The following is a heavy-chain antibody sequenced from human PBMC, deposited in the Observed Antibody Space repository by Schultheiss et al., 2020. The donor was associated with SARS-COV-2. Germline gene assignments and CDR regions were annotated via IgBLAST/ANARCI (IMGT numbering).Heavy chain of an antibody. CDR3: AKDQGGRGWYSSSSYYYYYYMDV. CDR2: IYSGGST. D-gene: IGHD6-13*01. CDR1: GFTVSSNY. V-gene: IGHV3-53*01. Sequence: GESLKISCAASGFTVSSNYMSWVRQAPGKGLEWVSVIYSGGSTYYADSVKGRFTISRDNSKNTLYLQMNSLRAEDTAVYYCAKDQGGRGWYSSSSYYYYYYMDVWGKGTTVTVSS. J-gene: IGHJ6*03.